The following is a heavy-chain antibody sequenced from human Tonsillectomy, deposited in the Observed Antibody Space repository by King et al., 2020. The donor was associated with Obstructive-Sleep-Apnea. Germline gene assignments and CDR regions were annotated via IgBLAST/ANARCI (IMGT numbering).Heavy chain of an antibody. Sequence: EVQLVESGGGLVQPGRSLRLSCTASGFAFGDFAMNWFRQPPGKGLEWVGFIRSKDFGGTADYAASVKDRFSISRDDFKSTAFLQMNSLKSEDTAVYYCALRLALGAFDTWGQGTVVTVSS. V-gene: IGHV3-49*03. D-gene: IGHD3-16*01. J-gene: IGHJ3*02. CDR1: GFAFGDFA. CDR2: IRSKDFGGTA. CDR3: ALRLALGAFDT.